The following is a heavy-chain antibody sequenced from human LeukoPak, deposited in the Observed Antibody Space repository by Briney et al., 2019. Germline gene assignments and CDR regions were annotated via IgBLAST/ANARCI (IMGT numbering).Heavy chain of an antibody. CDR1: GYSISSGYY. Sequence: KHSETLSLTCTVSGYSISSGYYWGWIRQPPGKGLEWIGSIYHSGSTYYNPSLKSRVTISVDTSKNQFSLKLSSVTAADTAVYYCARGLVVAYGFDYWGQGTPVTVSS. J-gene: IGHJ4*02. V-gene: IGHV4-38-2*02. CDR2: IYHSGST. CDR3: ARGLVVAYGFDY. D-gene: IGHD3-22*01.